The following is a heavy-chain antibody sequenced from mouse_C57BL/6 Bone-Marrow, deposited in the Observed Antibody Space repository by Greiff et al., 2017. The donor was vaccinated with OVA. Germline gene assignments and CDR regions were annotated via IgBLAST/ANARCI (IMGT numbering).Heavy chain of an antibody. Sequence: VKLVESGPGLVQPSQSLSITCTVSGFSLTSYGVHWVRQSPGKGLEWLGVIWRGGSTDYNAAFMSRLSITKDNSKSQVFFKMNSLQADDTAIYYCAKRGFITTVVAHWYFDVWGTGTTVTVSS. V-gene: IGHV2-5*01. J-gene: IGHJ1*03. CDR1: GFSLTSYG. D-gene: IGHD1-1*01. CDR2: IWRGGST. CDR3: AKRGFITTVVAHWYFDV.